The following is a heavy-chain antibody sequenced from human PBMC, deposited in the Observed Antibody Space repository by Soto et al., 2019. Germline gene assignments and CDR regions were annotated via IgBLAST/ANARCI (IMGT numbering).Heavy chain of an antibody. D-gene: IGHD3-9*01. J-gene: IGHJ4*02. Sequence: SVKVSCKASGGTFSSYAISWVRQAPGQGLEWLEGIIPIIGTANYAQKFQGRVTITADESTSTAYMELSSLRSEDTAVYYCARDPYDILAGYSFDYWGQGTLVTVSS. V-gene: IGHV1-69*13. CDR1: GGTFSSYA. CDR2: IIPIIGTA. CDR3: ARDPYDILAGYSFDY.